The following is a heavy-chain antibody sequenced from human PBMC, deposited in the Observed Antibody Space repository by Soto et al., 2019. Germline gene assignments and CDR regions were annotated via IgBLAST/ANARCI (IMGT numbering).Heavy chain of an antibody. CDR1: GYDFTAYD. D-gene: IGHD6-13*01. CDR3: GRGPSPRAPAGGTPYYYAMDV. V-gene: IGHV1-8*02. Sequence: ASVKVSCKASGYDFTAYDISWVRQASGQGLEWMGWMNPINGATGSARRFQGRVSMTRNTATGTAYLELTSLRSDDSAVYYCGRGPSPRAPAGGTPYYYAMDVWGQGXTVTVSS. CDR2: MNPINGAT. J-gene: IGHJ6*02.